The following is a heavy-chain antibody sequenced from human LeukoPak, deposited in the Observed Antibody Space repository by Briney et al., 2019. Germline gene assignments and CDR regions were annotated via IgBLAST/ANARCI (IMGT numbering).Heavy chain of an antibody. Sequence: GGSLRLSCVVSGFTFSSYGMNWVRQAPGKGLEWVSYINRGSSTIYYADSVKGRFTISRDNAKNSLYLQMNSLRAEDTAVYYCARGGYTYGPATLGALDIWGPGTMVPVSS. CDR1: GFTFSSYG. J-gene: IGHJ3*02. CDR2: INRGSSTI. D-gene: IGHD5-18*01. V-gene: IGHV3-48*01. CDR3: ARGGYTYGPATLGALDI.